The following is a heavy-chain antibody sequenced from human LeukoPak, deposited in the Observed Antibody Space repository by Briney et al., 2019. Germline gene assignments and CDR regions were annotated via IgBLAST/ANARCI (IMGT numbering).Heavy chain of an antibody. Sequence: SETLSLTCTVSGYSISSAYYWSWIRQPAGKGLEWIGRIYTSGNTNYNPSLKSRVTISVDTSKNQFSLKLTSVTAADTAVYYCARVGRFDSSGDVWGKGTTVTISS. CDR3: ARVGRFDSSGDV. V-gene: IGHV4-61*02. J-gene: IGHJ6*04. D-gene: IGHD3-22*01. CDR2: IYTSGNT. CDR1: GYSISSAYY.